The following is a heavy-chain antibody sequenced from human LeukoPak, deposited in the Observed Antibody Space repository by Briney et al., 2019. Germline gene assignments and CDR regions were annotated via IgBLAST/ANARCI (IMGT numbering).Heavy chain of an antibody. CDR2: ISHSGST. D-gene: IGHD3-16*02. Sequence: PSETLSLTCSVTDYPINSGYFWGWIRQPPQKGLEWIVTISHSGSTYFNPSLKSRVIVSIDASKNQFSLNLTSVTAADTAVYYCAREHCAGGYCYFLDYWGQGTLVTVSS. J-gene: IGHJ4*02. CDR1: DYPINSGYF. CDR3: AREHCAGGYCYFLDY. V-gene: IGHV4-38-2*02.